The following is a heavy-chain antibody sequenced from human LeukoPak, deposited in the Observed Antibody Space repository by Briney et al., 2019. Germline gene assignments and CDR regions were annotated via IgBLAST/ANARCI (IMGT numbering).Heavy chain of an antibody. D-gene: IGHD1-14*01. Sequence: GGSLRLSCAASGFTFSSYAMSWVRQAPGKGLEWVSAISGSGGSTYYADSVKGRFTISRDNSKNTLYLQMNSLRAEDTAVYYCARNHDYYFGMDVWGQGTTVTVSS. J-gene: IGHJ6*02. CDR3: ARNHDYYFGMDV. V-gene: IGHV3-23*01. CDR1: GFTFSSYA. CDR2: ISGSGGST.